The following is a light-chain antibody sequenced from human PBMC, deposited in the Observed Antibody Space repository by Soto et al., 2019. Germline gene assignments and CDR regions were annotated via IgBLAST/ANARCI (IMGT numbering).Light chain of an antibody. V-gene: IGLV2-14*03. CDR1: SSDVGGYNY. Sequence: QSALTQPASVSGSPGQSITISCTGTSSDVGGYNYVSWYQQHPGKAPKLMIYGVSDRPSGVSNRFSGSKSGYTASLTISGLQAEDEAVYYCSSYTRGSTLVLFGGGTKVTVL. CDR2: GVS. CDR3: SSYTRGSTLVL. J-gene: IGLJ2*01.